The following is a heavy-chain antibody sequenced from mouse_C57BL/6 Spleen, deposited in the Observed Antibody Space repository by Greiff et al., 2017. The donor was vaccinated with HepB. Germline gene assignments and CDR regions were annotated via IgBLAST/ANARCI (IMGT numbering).Heavy chain of an antibody. CDR1: GYTFTSYW. J-gene: IGHJ4*01. V-gene: IGHV1-72*01. D-gene: IGHD1-1*01. CDR3: ARRDYYGTPYAMDY. CDR2: IDPNSGGT. Sequence: QVQLQQPGAELVKPGASVKLSCKASGYTFTSYWMHWVKQRPGRGLEWIGRIDPNSGGTKYNEKFKSKVTLTVDKPASKAYMQLRSLTSADSAVYYCARRDYYGTPYAMDYWGQGTSVTVSS.